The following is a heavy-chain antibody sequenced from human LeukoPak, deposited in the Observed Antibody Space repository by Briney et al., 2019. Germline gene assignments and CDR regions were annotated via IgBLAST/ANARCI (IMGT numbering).Heavy chain of an antibody. Sequence: SETLSLTCAVYGGSFSGYYWSWIRQPPGKGLEWIGEINHSGSTNYNPSLKSRVTISVDTSKNQFSLKLSSVTAADTAVYYCARGGYSYGKEIDYWGQGTLVTVSS. J-gene: IGHJ4*02. CDR1: GGSFSGYY. D-gene: IGHD5-18*01. CDR2: INHSGST. CDR3: ARGGYSYGKEIDY. V-gene: IGHV4-34*01.